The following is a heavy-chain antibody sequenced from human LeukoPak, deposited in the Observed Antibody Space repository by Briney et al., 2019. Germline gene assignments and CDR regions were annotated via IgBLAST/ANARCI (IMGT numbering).Heavy chain of an antibody. V-gene: IGHV1-46*01. D-gene: IGHD3-22*01. CDR1: GYTFTSYY. J-gene: IGHJ5*02. CDR2: INPSGGST. Sequence: ASVKLSCKASGYTFTSYYMHWVRQAPGQGLEWMGIINPSGGSTSYAQKFQGRVTMTRDTYTRTVYMELNSLGSEDTAVYYCAREEAYYDRSGYHAWGQGTLVTVSS. CDR3: AREEAYYDRSGYHA.